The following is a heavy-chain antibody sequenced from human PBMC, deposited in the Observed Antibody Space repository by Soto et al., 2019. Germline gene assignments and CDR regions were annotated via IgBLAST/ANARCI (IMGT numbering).Heavy chain of an antibody. CDR2: IIPMFGSA. D-gene: IGHD2-2*01. Sequence: QVQLVQSGAEVKKPGSSVKVSCKASGGTFSNYASSWVRQAPGQGLEWMGGIIPMFGSANYAQKFQGRVTITADESTSTAYMELSSLRSEDTAVYYCARGGDIVIVPTDISWFYPWGQGTLVTVSS. CDR1: GGTFSNYA. V-gene: IGHV1-69*12. CDR3: ARGGDIVIVPTDISWFYP. J-gene: IGHJ5*02.